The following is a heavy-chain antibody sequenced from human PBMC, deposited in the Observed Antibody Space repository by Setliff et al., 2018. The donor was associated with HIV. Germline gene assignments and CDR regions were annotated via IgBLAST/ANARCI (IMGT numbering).Heavy chain of an antibody. CDR3: ARGRSLVRGSGSPEYYYMDV. CDR2: FDPEDGET. Sequence: ASVKVSCKVSGYTLTELSMHWVRQAPGKGLEWMGGFDPEDGETIYAQKFQGRVTMTEDTSTDTAYMELSSLRSEDTAVYYCARGRSLVRGSGSPEYYYMDVWGKGTTVT. D-gene: IGHD3-10*01. J-gene: IGHJ6*03. CDR1: GYTLTELS. V-gene: IGHV1-24*01.